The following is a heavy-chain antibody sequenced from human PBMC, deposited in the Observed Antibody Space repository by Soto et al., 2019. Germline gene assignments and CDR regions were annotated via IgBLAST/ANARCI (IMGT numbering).Heavy chain of an antibody. CDR2: ISSSGGSI. V-gene: IGHV3-48*03. D-gene: IGHD2-2*02. Sequence: EVQLVESGGGLVQPGGSLRLPCAGSGFTFNSHEMTWVRQAPGKGLEWISSISSSGGSIYYADSVKGRFTVSRDNAKNSLYLQMNSLRAEDTAVYYCARSWGLYCSSSRCYSPWFDPWGRGTLVTVSS. CDR3: ARSWGLYCSSSRCYSPWFDP. J-gene: IGHJ5*02. CDR1: GFTFNSHE.